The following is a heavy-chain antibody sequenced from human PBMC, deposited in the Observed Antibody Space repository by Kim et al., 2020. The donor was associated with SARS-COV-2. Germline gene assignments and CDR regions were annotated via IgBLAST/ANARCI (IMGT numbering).Heavy chain of an antibody. D-gene: IGHD3-9*01. V-gene: IGHV4-39*01. CDR1: GGSISSSSYY. CDR3: ARQNSYDILTGYYVDQLGDFDY. Sequence: SETLSLTCTVSGGSISSSSYYWGWIRQPPGKGLEWIGSIYYSGSTYYNPSLKSRVTISVDTSKNQFSLKLSSVTAADTAVYYCARQNSYDILTGYYVDQLGDFDYWGQGTLVTVSS. J-gene: IGHJ4*02. CDR2: IYYSGST.